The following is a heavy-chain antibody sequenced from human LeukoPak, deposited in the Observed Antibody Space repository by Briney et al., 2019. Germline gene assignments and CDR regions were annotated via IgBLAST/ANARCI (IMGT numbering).Heavy chain of an antibody. CDR3: ARDGTYYDFWSGYLNYYHYYMDV. V-gene: IGHV1-18*01. D-gene: IGHD3-3*01. CDR1: GYTFTSYG. J-gene: IGHJ6*03. CDR2: ISTYNGNT. Sequence: ASVKVSCKASGYTFTSYGISWVRQAPGQGLEWMGWISTYNGNTNYAQKLQGRVTVTTDTSTSTAYMELRSLRSEDTAVYYCARDGTYYDFWSGYLNYYHYYMDVWGKGTTVTVSS.